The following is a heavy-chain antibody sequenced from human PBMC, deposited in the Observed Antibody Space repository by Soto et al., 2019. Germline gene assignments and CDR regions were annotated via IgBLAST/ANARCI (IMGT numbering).Heavy chain of an antibody. J-gene: IGHJ2*01. V-gene: IGHV1-69*01. CDR2: IIPIFGTA. D-gene: IGHD6-6*01. Sequence: QVQLVQSGAEVKKPGSSGKVSCKASGGTFSSYAISWVRQAPGQGLEWMGGIIPIFGTANYAQKFQGRVTITADESTSTAYMELSSLRSEDTAVYYCARARGGQLARFYWYFDLWGRGTLVTVSS. CDR1: GGTFSSYA. CDR3: ARARGGQLARFYWYFDL.